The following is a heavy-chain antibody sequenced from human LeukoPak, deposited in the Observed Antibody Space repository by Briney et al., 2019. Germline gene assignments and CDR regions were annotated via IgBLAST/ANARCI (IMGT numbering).Heavy chain of an antibody. Sequence: GWSLRLSFAASGFTFSSYEMNWVRQAPGKGLEWVSYISSSGRNIYYADSVKGRFSIYRDNAKNSLYLQMNSLRAEDTAVYYCARAGYYDFWSGYPTQYNWFDPWGQGTLVTVSS. CDR1: GFTFSSYE. J-gene: IGHJ5*02. V-gene: IGHV3-48*03. CDR3: ARAGYYDFWSGYPTQYNWFDP. D-gene: IGHD3-3*01. CDR2: ISSSGRNI.